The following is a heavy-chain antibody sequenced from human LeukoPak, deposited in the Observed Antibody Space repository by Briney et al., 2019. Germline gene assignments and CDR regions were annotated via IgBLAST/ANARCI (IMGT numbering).Heavy chain of an antibody. CDR3: ARDKEWELLGFDY. J-gene: IGHJ4*02. CDR1: GFTFSSYS. Sequence: GGSLRLXCAASGFTFSSYSMNWVRRAPGKGLEWVSYISSSSSTIYYADSVKGRFTISRDNAKNSLYLQMNSLRAEDTAVYYCARDKEWELLGFDYWGQGTLVTVSS. D-gene: IGHD1-26*01. CDR2: ISSSSSTI. V-gene: IGHV3-48*01.